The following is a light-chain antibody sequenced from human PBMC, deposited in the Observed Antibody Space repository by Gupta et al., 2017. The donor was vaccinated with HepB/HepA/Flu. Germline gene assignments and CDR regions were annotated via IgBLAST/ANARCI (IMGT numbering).Light chain of an antibody. CDR2: VAS. V-gene: IGKV1-8*01. Sequence: TRMTQPPSSLSASTGDRVTITCRASQDIGIDLAWYQQKPGKAPKLLIYVASTVNSGVPSRFSGSGSGTEFTLTISRLQSEDFATYYCQQNDSSPWTFGQGTKVEVK. CDR1: QDIGID. CDR3: QQNDSSPWT. J-gene: IGKJ1*01.